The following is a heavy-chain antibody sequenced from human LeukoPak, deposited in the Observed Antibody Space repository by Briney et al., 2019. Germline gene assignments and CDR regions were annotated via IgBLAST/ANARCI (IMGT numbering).Heavy chain of an antibody. D-gene: IGHD4-17*01. CDR1: GFSVSNKY. J-gene: IGHJ6*03. CDR2: IYSDGYT. Sequence: GGSLRLSCAASGFSVSNKYMSWVRQAPGKGLGWVSVIYSDGYTYYADSVKGRFTISRDNFKNTMYVQMNSLRAEDTAVYYCARGGPSTTVTTSYSFFYMDVWGKGTTVTVSS. CDR3: ARGGPSTTVTTSYSFFYMDV. V-gene: IGHV3-53*01.